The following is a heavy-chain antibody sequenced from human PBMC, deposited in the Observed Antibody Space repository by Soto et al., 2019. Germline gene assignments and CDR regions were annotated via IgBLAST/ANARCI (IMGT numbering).Heavy chain of an antibody. CDR3: ARDPTPPWYYDSSGYYDY. V-gene: IGHV3-30-3*01. Sequence: GGSLRLSCAASGFTFSSYAMHWVRQAPGKGLEWVAVISYDGSNKYYADSVKGRFTISRDNSKNTLYLQMNSLRAEDTAVYYCARDPTPPWYYDSSGYYDYWGQGTLVTVSS. CDR1: GFTFSSYA. CDR2: ISYDGSNK. J-gene: IGHJ4*02. D-gene: IGHD3-22*01.